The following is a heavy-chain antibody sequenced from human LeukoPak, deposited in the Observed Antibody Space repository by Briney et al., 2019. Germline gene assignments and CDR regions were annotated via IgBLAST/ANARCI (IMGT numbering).Heavy chain of an antibody. CDR1: GFTFSSYS. D-gene: IGHD3-10*01. CDR2: ISSSSSTI. V-gene: IGHV3-48*04. Sequence: GGSLRLSCAASGFTFSSYSMNWVRQAPGKGLEWVSYISSSSSTIYYADSVKGRFTISRDNAKNSLYLQMNSLRAEDTAVYYCAREGLYGSVDYWGQGTLVTVSS. CDR3: AREGLYGSVDY. J-gene: IGHJ4*02.